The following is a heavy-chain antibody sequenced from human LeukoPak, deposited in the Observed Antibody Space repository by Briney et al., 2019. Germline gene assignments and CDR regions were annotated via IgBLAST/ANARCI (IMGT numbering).Heavy chain of an antibody. CDR3: ARIWGGY. CDR2: IIHTGST. J-gene: IGHJ4*02. CDR1: GGSFSGFY. Sequence: SETLSLTCAVHGGSFSGFYWNWIRQPPGKGLEWVGEIIHTGSTNYNPSLKSRVTISVDTSKNQFSLNLTSVTAADTAVYYCARIWGGYWGQGTLVTVSS. D-gene: IGHD3-16*01. V-gene: IGHV4-34*12.